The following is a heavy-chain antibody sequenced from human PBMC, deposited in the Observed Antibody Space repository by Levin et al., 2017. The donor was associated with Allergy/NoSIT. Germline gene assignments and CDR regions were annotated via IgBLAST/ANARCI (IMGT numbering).Heavy chain of an antibody. CDR3: AKVAKAAAIISWFDP. Sequence: SLKISCAASGFTFDDYAMHWVRQAPGKGLEWVSGISWNSGSIGYADSVKGRFTISRDNAKNSLYLQMNSPRAEDTALYYCAKVAKAAAIISWFDPWGQGTLVTVSS. J-gene: IGHJ5*02. CDR2: ISWNSGSI. CDR1: GFTFDDYA. D-gene: IGHD2-2*02. V-gene: IGHV3-9*01.